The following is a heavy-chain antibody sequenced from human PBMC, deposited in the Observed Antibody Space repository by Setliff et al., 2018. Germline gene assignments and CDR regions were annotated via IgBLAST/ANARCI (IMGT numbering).Heavy chain of an antibody. CDR2: VYSNVGT. Sequence: SETLSLTCNVSGVSINNYYWSWIRQPAGKGLEWIGRVYSNVGTNFNPSLKSRVTMSVDASKNQISLKLMSVTAADTAVYYCASRNSDGGPENFQHWGQGALVTVSS. J-gene: IGHJ1*01. CDR1: GVSINNYY. D-gene: IGHD1-26*01. CDR3: ASRNSDGGPENFQH. V-gene: IGHV4-4*07.